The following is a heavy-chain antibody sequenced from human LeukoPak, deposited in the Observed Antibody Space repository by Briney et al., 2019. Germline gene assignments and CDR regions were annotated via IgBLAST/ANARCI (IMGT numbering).Heavy chain of an antibody. CDR1: GGSFSGYY. Sequence: PSETLSLTCAVYGGSFSGYYWSWIRQPPGKGLEWIGYTHYSGSTKYNPSLKSRVTISVDTSKNQFSLKLSSVTAADTAVYYCARDAYCSGGGCYSGWFDPWGQGTLVTVSS. J-gene: IGHJ5*02. D-gene: IGHD2-15*01. V-gene: IGHV4-59*01. CDR2: THYSGST. CDR3: ARDAYCSGGGCYSGWFDP.